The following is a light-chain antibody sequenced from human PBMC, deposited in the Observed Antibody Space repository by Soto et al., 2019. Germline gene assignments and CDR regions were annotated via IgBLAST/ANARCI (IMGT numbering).Light chain of an antibody. CDR3: QQTYGTPPT. Sequence: DIQMTQFPSSLSASVGDRVTITCRASQSIGRDLNWYHQKPGKAANLLIHGASSLQSGVPSRLSGNGSGADFTLTINSLQPEDFATYYCQQTYGTPPTFGPGTKLESK. V-gene: IGKV1-39*01. J-gene: IGKJ2*01. CDR2: GAS. CDR1: QSIGRD.